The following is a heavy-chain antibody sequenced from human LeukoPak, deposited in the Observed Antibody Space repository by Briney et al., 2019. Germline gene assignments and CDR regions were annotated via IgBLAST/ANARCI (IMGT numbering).Heavy chain of an antibody. Sequence: SGTLSLTCAVSGGSISSNNWWNWVRQPPGKGLEWIGEIYHSGSTNYNPSLKSRVTISVDKSKNQFSLKLSSVTAADTAVYYCVREGGIVVVPRPAFDIWGQGTMVTVSS. V-gene: IGHV4-4*02. CDR1: GGSISSNNW. J-gene: IGHJ3*02. CDR3: VREGGIVVVPRPAFDI. D-gene: IGHD2-2*01. CDR2: IYHSGST.